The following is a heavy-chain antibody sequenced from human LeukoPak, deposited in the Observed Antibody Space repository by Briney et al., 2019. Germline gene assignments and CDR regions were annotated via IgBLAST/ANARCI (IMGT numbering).Heavy chain of an antibody. V-gene: IGHV3-30*18. CDR1: GFTFSSYG. J-gene: IGHJ4*02. CDR2: ISYDGSNK. Sequence: PGGSLRLSCAASGFTFSSYGMHWVRQAPGKGLEWVAVISYDGSNKYYADSVKGRFTISRANSKNTLYLQMNSLRAEDTAVYYCAKGPSSHGSGSYYTDYWGQGTLVTVSS. CDR3: AKGPSSHGSGSYYTDY. D-gene: IGHD3-10*01.